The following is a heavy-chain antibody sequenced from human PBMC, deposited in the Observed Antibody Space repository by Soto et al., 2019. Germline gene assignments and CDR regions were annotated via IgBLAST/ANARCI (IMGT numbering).Heavy chain of an antibody. CDR2: IDYSGNT. Sequence: VQLQESGPGLAETLSLTCTVSGVSITSGDYYWNWIRQPPGKGLEWIGNIDYSGNTYYNPSLKRRLTISLDTSKNQFSLKLSSVTAADTAVYYCASFGLASMNWFDPWGQGTLVTVSS. J-gene: IGHJ5*02. V-gene: IGHV4-30-4*01. CDR1: GVSITSGDYY. CDR3: ASFGLASMNWFDP. D-gene: IGHD3-3*01.